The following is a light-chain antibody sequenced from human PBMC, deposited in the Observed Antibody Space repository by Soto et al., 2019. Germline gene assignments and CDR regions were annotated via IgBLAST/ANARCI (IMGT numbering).Light chain of an antibody. Sequence: DIQMTQSPSSASVGDRVTITCRASQGISSWLAWYQQKPGKAPKLLIYAASTLQSGVPSRFSGSGSGTDFTLTISSLQPEDFATYYCQQANSFPITFGQGTRLEIK. V-gene: IGKV1-12*01. CDR2: AAS. CDR3: QQANSFPIT. J-gene: IGKJ5*01. CDR1: QGISSW.